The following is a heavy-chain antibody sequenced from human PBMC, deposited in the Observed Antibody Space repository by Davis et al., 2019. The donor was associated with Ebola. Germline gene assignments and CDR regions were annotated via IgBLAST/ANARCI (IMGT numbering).Heavy chain of an antibody. Sequence: GGSLRLSCAASGFTFSSYSMNWVRQAPGKGLEWVSSISSSSSYIYYADSVKGRFTISRDNAKNSLYLQMNSLRAEDTAVYYCARVMTTVTTGWFDPWGQGTLVTVSS. J-gene: IGHJ5*02. CDR3: ARVMTTVTTGWFDP. D-gene: IGHD4-17*01. V-gene: IGHV3-21*01. CDR2: ISSSSSYI. CDR1: GFTFSSYS.